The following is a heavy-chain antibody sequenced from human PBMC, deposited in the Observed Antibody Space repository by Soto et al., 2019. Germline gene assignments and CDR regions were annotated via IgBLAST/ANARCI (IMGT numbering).Heavy chain of an antibody. J-gene: IGHJ4*02. D-gene: IGHD3-10*01. CDR2: IYHSGST. Sequence: QVQLQESGPGLVKPSGTLSLTCAVSSGSISSSNWWSWVRQPPGKGLEWIGEIYHSGSTNYNPSPKSLVNIVVDKPESLFSLKSSSVTAEDTAVYYCERLNRGVRAYYFDYWGQGTLVTVSS. V-gene: IGHV4-4*02. CDR1: SGSISSSNW. CDR3: ERLNRGVRAYYFDY.